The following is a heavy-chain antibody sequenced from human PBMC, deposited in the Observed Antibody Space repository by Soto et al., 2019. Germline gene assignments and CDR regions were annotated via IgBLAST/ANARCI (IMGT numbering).Heavy chain of an antibody. Sequence: ASVKVSCKASGYSFTSYYMHWVRQAPGQGLEWMGVLNPSGTGATYAQNFQGRVTMTRDTSTSTVYMELSSLRSEDTAIYYCAREFTHYYGMAVWGQGTTVTVSS. CDR3: AREFTHYYGMAV. CDR1: GYSFTSYY. V-gene: IGHV1-46*01. CDR2: LNPSGTGA. J-gene: IGHJ6*02.